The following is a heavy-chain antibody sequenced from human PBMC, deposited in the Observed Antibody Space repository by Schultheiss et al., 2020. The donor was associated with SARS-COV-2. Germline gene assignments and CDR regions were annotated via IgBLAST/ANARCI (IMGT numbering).Heavy chain of an antibody. V-gene: IGHV4-34*01. CDR1: GGSFSGYY. CDR2: INHSGST. Sequence: SETLSLTCAVYGGSFSGYYWSWIHQPPGKGLEWIGEINHSGSTNYNPSLKSRVTISVDTSKNQFSLKLSSVTAADTAVYYCARDDRDRLQPGGYYYYAMDVWGQGTTVTVSS. D-gene: IGHD5-24*01. J-gene: IGHJ6*02. CDR3: ARDDRDRLQPGGYYYYAMDV.